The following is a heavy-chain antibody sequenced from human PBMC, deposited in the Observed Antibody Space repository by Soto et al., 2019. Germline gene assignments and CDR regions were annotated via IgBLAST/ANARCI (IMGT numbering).Heavy chain of an antibody. CDR2: IVPIVDTS. D-gene: IGHD5-12*01. CDR3: VRVVAIPGYPDN. Sequence: QVQLVQSGAEVRQPASSVKVSCKTSGGTFSSYAISWVRQAPGQGLELMGGIVPIVDTSTYAQKFQGRVTITADESTSTVYMERSSLRSDDTAVYYCVRVVAIPGYPDNWGQGTLVTVSS. V-gene: IGHV1-69*12. J-gene: IGHJ4*02. CDR1: GGTFSSYA.